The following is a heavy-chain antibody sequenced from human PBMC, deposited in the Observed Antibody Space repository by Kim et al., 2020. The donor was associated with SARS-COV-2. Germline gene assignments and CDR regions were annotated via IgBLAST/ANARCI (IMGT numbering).Heavy chain of an antibody. Sequence: GESLKISCKGSGYSFTSYWIGWVRQMPGKGLEWMGIIYPGDSDTRYSPSFQGQVTISADKSISTAYLQWSSLKASDTAMYYCARQYEDGYNWLGFYYWGQGTLVTVSS. CDR3: ARQYEDGYNWLGFYY. CDR1: GYSFTSYW. CDR2: IYPGDSDT. D-gene: IGHD1-1*01. J-gene: IGHJ4*02. V-gene: IGHV5-51*01.